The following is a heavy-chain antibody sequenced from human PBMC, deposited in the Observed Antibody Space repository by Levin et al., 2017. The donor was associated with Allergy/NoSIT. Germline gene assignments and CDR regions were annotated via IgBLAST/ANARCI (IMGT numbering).Heavy chain of an antibody. V-gene: IGHV5-51*01. CDR1: GYSLTSYW. J-gene: IGHJ3*02. CDR3: AKSRRLALRLDAFDS. CDR2: IYPGDSDT. Sequence: PGESLKISCKGSGYSLTSYWIGWVRQMPGKGLEWMGIIYPGDSDTRYSPSFQGQVTISADKPISTAHLQWSSLKASDTAMYYCAKSRRLALRLDAFDSWGKGTKVTVCS. D-gene: IGHD3-16*01.